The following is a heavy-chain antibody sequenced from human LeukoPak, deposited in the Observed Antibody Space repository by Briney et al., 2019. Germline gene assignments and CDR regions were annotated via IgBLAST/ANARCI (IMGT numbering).Heavy chain of an antibody. CDR3: AKASYYFDY. Sequence: PGGSLRLSCAASGFTFSDYYMSWIRQAPGKGLEWVSYISSSSSYTNYADSVKGRFTISRDNAKNSLYLQMNSLRAEDTAVYYCAKASYYFDYWGQGTLVTVSS. CDR2: ISSSSSYT. CDR1: GFTFSDYY. V-gene: IGHV3-11*05. J-gene: IGHJ4*02.